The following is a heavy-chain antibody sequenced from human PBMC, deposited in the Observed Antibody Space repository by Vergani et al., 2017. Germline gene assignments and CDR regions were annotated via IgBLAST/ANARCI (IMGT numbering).Heavy chain of an antibody. Sequence: QVQLQESGPGLVKSSETLSLTCSVSFDSIRNLYCNWIRQPPGKGLEWIGSIHYSENTNYNPSLKTRVTISVDTSKNQFSLTLTSVTAADTAVYYCGSDTQSGQRADRWGQGILVTVTS. D-gene: IGHD1-26*01. CDR2: IHYSENT. CDR3: GSDTQSGQRADR. V-gene: IGHV4-59*11. J-gene: IGHJ5*02. CDR1: FDSIRNLY.